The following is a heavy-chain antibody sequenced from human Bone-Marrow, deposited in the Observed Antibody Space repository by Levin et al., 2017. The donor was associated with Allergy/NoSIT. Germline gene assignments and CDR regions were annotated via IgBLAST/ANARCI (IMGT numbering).Heavy chain of an antibody. Sequence: TSGGSLRLSCAVDGGSFTGYFWTWIRQPPGKGLEWIGEINHSGSTKYNPSLTSRVTISVDTSKKEFSLNLSSVTAADTAVFYCARGGRWSFSYYFDYWGQGTRVTVSS. CDR3: ARGGRWSFSYYFDY. V-gene: IGHV4-34*01. CDR1: GGSFTGYF. D-gene: IGHD3-10*01. J-gene: IGHJ4*02. CDR2: INHSGST.